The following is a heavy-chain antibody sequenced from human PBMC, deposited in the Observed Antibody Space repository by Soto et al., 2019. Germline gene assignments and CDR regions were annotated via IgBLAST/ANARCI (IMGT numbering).Heavy chain of an antibody. D-gene: IGHD2-15*01. CDR3: ARGRYCSGGSCYFDY. J-gene: IGHJ4*02. CDR1: GGTFSSYA. Sequence: SVKVSCKASGGTFSSYAISWVRQAPGQGLEWMGGIIPIFGTANYAQKFQGRVTITADESTSTAYMELSSLRSEDTAVYYCARGRYCSGGSCYFDYWGQGTLVTVSS. V-gene: IGHV1-69*13. CDR2: IIPIFGTA.